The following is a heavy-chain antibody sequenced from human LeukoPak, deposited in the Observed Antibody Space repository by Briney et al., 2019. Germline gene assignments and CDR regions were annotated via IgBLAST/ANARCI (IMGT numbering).Heavy chain of an antibody. D-gene: IGHD3-16*01. CDR2: ISSSGSTI. J-gene: IGHJ4*02. CDR3: ACPDDFVDLALVGT. CDR1: GFTFSSYE. V-gene: IGHV3-48*03. Sequence: GGSLRLSCAASGFTFSSYEMNWVRQAPGKGLEWVSYISSSGSTIYCADSVKGRFTISRDNAKNSLYLQMNSLRAEDTAVYYCACPDDFVDLALVGTWGQGTLVTVSS.